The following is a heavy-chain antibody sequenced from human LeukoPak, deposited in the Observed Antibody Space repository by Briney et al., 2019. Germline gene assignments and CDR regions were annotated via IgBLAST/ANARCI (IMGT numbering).Heavy chain of an antibody. CDR2: INHSGST. J-gene: IGHJ4*02. CDR1: GGSFSGYY. CDR3: ARGRIYSSGWYDVRKYFDY. Sequence: SETLSLTCAVYGGSFSGYYWIWIRQPPGKGLEWIGEINHSGSTNYNPSLKSRVTISVDTSKNQFSLKLSSVTAADTAVYYCARGRIYSSGWYDVRKYFDYWGQGTLVTVSS. V-gene: IGHV4-34*01. D-gene: IGHD6-19*01.